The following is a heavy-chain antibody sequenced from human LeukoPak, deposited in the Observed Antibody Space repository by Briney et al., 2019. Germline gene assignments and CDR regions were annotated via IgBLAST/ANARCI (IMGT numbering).Heavy chain of an antibody. CDR3: ARGRVSSTTWYSTYYYYFYMDV. D-gene: IGHD4-11*01. Sequence: SETLSLTCVVYGGSSSGFYWTWIRQTPGKGLEWIGKINVGGGTNYNPSLKSRVTMSLDTSKNHFSLELSSATAADTAVYFCARGRVSSTTWYSTYYYYFYMDVWGKGTTVTVSS. J-gene: IGHJ6*03. V-gene: IGHV4-34*01. CDR2: INVGGGT. CDR1: GGSSSGFY.